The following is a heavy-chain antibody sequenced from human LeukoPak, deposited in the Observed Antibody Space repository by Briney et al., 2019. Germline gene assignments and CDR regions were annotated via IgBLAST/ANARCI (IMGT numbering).Heavy chain of an antibody. J-gene: IGHJ6*02. V-gene: IGHV1-2*02. CDR2: INPNSGGT. CDR1: GYTFNKYG. CDR3: ARETPLAAAMNGAMDV. D-gene: IGHD2-2*01. Sequence: ASVKVSCKASGYTFNKYGVSWVRQAPGQGLEWMGWINPNSGGTNYAQKFQGRVTMTRDTSISTAYMELSRLRSDDTAVYYCARETPLAAAMNGAMDVWGQGTTVTVSS.